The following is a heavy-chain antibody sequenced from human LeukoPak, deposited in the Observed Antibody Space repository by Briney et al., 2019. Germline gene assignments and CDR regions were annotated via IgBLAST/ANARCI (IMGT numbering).Heavy chain of an antibody. CDR2: ITRNSSYI. CDR3: AELGITMIGGV. V-gene: IGHV3-21*01. D-gene: IGHD3-10*02. J-gene: IGHJ6*04. CDR1: GFTFSSYS. Sequence: PGGSLRLSCAVSGFTFSSYSMNWVRQVPGKGLEWVSSITRNSSYIYYADSVKGRFTISRDNAKNSLYLQMNSLRAEDTAVYYCAELGITMIGGVWGKGTTVTISS.